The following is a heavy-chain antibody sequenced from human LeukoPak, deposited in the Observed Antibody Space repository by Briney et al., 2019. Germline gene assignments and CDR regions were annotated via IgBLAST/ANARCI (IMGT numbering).Heavy chain of an antibody. CDR2: IYYSGST. D-gene: IGHD5-12*01. CDR1: GGSISSSSYY. V-gene: IGHV4-39*01. Sequence: SETLSLTCTVSGGSISSSSYYWGWIRQPPGKGLEWIGSIYYSGSTYYNPSLKSRVTISVDTSKNQFSLKLSSVTAADTAVYCCARRDGWMPNDAFDIWGQGTMVTVSS. J-gene: IGHJ3*02. CDR3: ARRDGWMPNDAFDI.